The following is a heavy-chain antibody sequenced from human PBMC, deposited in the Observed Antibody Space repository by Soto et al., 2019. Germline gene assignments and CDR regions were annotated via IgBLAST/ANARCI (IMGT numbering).Heavy chain of an antibody. D-gene: IGHD7-27*01. CDR2: ISGSGGST. J-gene: IGHJ6*03. CDR3: AKDPNAYYYYYMDV. V-gene: IGHV3-23*01. CDR1: GFTFSSYA. Sequence: GGSLRLSCAASGFTFSSYAMSWVRQAPGKGLEWVSAISGSGGSTYYADSVKGRFTISRDNSKNTLYLQMNSLRAEDTAVYYCAKDPNAYYYYYMDVWGKGTTVTVSS.